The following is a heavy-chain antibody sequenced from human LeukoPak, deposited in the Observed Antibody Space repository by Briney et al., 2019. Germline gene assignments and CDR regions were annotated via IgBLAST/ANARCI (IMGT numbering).Heavy chain of an antibody. Sequence: ASVKVSCKASGYAFTSYGISWVRQAPGQGPEWMGWISAYNGNTNYAQKLQGRVTMTTDTSTSTAYMELRSLRSDDTAVYYCARGQRMTTVTNAPPLVDYWGQGTLVTVSS. J-gene: IGHJ4*02. CDR3: ARGQRMTTVTNAPPLVDY. CDR1: GYAFTSYG. D-gene: IGHD4-17*01. CDR2: ISAYNGNT. V-gene: IGHV1-18*01.